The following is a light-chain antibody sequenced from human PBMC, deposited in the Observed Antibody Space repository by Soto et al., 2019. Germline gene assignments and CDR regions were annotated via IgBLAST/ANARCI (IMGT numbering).Light chain of an antibody. CDR3: SSYTNKNTWV. CDR1: SSDVGDYKY. J-gene: IGLJ3*02. Sequence: QSALTQPASVSASPGQSITISCTGTSSDVGDYKYVSWYQQHPGKAPQLIIYEVTSRPSGVSNRFSGSTSGNTASLTISGLQDEDEAAYYCSSYTNKNTWVFGGGTKVTVL. CDR2: EVT. V-gene: IGLV2-14*01.